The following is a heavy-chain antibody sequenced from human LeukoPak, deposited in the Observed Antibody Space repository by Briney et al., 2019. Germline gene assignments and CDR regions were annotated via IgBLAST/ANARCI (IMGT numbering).Heavy chain of an antibody. CDR1: GGSISSYY. Sequence: SETLSLTCTVSGGSISSYYWSWIRQPPGKGLEWIGYIYFTGSTNYNPSLKSRVTMSVDTSNNQFSLKLSSVTAADTAVYYCARRYCTDGVCYLVSWGQGTLVTVSS. J-gene: IGHJ5*02. V-gene: IGHV4-59*12. CDR2: IYFTGST. D-gene: IGHD2-8*01. CDR3: ARRYCTDGVCYLVS.